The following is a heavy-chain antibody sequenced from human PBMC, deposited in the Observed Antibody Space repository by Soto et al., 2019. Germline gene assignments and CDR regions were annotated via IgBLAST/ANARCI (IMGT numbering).Heavy chain of an antibody. J-gene: IGHJ4*02. CDR1: GFSFSDYY. D-gene: IGHD4-17*01. V-gene: IGHV3-11*03. Sequence: KAXVCIRLACAACGFSFSDYYMSWIRKAPGEGLELVSFISSSSGYTTHADSVMGRFTISRDNAKNSLYLQMNSLRAEDTAVYYCARMTTAPCDSAFDYCGQRSRVSVSS. CDR3: ARMTTAPCDSAFDY. CDR2: ISSSSGYT.